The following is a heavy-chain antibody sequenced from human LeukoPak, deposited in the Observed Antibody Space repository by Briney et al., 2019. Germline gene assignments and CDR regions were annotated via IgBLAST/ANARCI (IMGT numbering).Heavy chain of an antibody. V-gene: IGHV1-69*05. J-gene: IGHJ4*02. D-gene: IGHD1-26*01. CDR3: ARDPSGSYQKYYFDY. CDR1: GGTFSSYA. CDR2: IIPIFGTA. Sequence: ASVKVSFKASGGTFSSYAISWVRQATGQGLEWMGRIIPIFGTANYAQKFQGRVTITTDESTSTDYMELSSLRSEGTAVYYCARDPSGSYQKYYFDYWGQGTLVTVSS.